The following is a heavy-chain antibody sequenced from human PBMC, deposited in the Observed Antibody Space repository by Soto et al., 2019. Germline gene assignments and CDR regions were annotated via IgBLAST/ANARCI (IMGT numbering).Heavy chain of an antibody. CDR2: IWYDGSNK. J-gene: IGHJ6*02. D-gene: IGHD3-3*01. CDR1: GFTFSSYG. CDR3: ARDSNTIFGVVIAYYYYGMDV. Sequence: GSLRLSCAASGFTFSSYGMHWVRQAPGKGLEWVAVIWYDGSNKYYADSVKGRFTISRDNSKNTLYLQMNSLRAEDTAVYYCARDSNTIFGVVIAYYYYGMDVWGQGTTVTVSS. V-gene: IGHV3-33*01.